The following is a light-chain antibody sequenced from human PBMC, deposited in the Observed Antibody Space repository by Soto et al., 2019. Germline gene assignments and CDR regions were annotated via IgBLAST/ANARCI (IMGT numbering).Light chain of an antibody. CDR3: CSYTSRTTYV. CDR1: SSDVAAYNY. CDR2: DVS. J-gene: IGLJ1*01. Sequence: QSVLTQPRSVSGSPGQSVTISCTGTSSDVAAYNYVSWYQQHPGKAPKLLICDVSRRPSGVPDRFSGSKSGNTASLTISGLQSEDEADYFCCSYTSRTTYVFGTGTKVTVL. V-gene: IGLV2-11*01.